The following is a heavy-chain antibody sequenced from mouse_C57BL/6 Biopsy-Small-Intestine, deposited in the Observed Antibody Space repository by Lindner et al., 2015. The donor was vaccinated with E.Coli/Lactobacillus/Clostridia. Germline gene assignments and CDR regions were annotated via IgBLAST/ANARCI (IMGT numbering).Heavy chain of an antibody. V-gene: IGHV1-82*01. CDR3: AREGYGNYETWFAY. D-gene: IGHD2-1*01. Sequence: VQLQESGPELVKPGASVKISCKASGYAFSSSWMNWVKQRPGKGLEWIGRIYPGDGDTNYNGKFKGKATLTADKSSSTAYMQLSSLTSEDSAVYFCAREGYGNYETWFAYWGQGTLVTVSA. CDR1: GYAFSSSW. J-gene: IGHJ3*01. CDR2: IYPGDGDT.